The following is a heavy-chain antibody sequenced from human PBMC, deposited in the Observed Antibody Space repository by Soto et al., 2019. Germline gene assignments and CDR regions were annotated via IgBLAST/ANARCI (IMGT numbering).Heavy chain of an antibody. D-gene: IGHD4-4*01. J-gene: IGHJ6*02. CDR1: GGTFSSYA. CDR3: ARDSNDYSNYRIPMDV. CDR2: IIPIFGTA. V-gene: IGHV1-69*06. Sequence: AASVKVSCKASGGTFSSYAISWVRQAPGQGLECMGGIIPIFGTANYAQKFQGRVTITADKSTSTAYMELSSLRSEDTAVYYFARDSNDYSNYRIPMDVWGQGTTVTVSS.